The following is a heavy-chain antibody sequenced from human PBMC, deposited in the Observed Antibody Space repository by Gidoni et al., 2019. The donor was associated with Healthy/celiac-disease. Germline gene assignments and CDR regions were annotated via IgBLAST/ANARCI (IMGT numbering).Heavy chain of an antibody. CDR3: AREDPAVGDGFWSGQYWYFDL. Sequence: QVQLQESGPGLVKPSETLSLTCTVSGGSISSYYWSWIRQPPGKGLEWIGYIYYSGSTNYNPSLKSRVTISVDTSKNQFSLKLSSVTAADTAVYYCAREDPAVGDGFWSGQYWYFDLWGRGTLVTVSS. CDR1: GGSISSYY. D-gene: IGHD3-3*01. V-gene: IGHV4-59*01. CDR2: IYYSGST. J-gene: IGHJ2*01.